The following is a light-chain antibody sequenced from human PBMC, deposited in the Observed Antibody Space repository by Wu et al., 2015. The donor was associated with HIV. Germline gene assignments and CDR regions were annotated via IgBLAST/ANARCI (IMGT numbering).Light chain of an antibody. CDR1: QRISDSY. Sequence: IVLRQSPGTLSLSPGDRAIFSCRASQRISDSYVSWYQRKPGQAPRLLIYGASNRATGVPDRFSGRGFGTDFSLIISSLEPEDFAVYFCHQSGSSPLTFGQGTRVEIK. J-gene: IGKJ1*01. CDR3: HQSGSSPLT. V-gene: IGKV3-20*01. CDR2: GAS.